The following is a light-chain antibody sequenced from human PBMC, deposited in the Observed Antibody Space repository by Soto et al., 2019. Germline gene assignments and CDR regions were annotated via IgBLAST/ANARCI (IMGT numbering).Light chain of an antibody. J-gene: IGKJ5*01. CDR2: LGS. V-gene: IGKV2-28*01. Sequence: DIVRTQSPLSLAVTPGERASISCRPSQSLLHSNGYNYLDWYXQKQGQSPQXLIYLGSNRASGVPDRFSGSGSGTDFTLSISTVEAGDVGVYYCMQALQAPITFGQGTRLEIK. CDR1: QSLLHSNGYNY. CDR3: MQALQAPIT.